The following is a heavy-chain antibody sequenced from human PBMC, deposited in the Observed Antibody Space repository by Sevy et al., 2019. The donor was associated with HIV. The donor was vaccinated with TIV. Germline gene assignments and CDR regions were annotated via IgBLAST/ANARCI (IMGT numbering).Heavy chain of an antibody. CDR2: ISSSGSTK. J-gene: IGHJ4*02. Sequence: GGSLRLSCAASGFSFSSYEMNWVRQAPGKGLEWVSFISSSGSTKHYSDSVRGRFTISRDNAKYSLSLQMNSLRAEDTAIYYCARDLHPSATTVAHFDYRGQGTLVTVSS. V-gene: IGHV3-48*03. CDR1: GFSFSSYE. D-gene: IGHD4-17*01. CDR3: ARDLHPSATTVAHFDY.